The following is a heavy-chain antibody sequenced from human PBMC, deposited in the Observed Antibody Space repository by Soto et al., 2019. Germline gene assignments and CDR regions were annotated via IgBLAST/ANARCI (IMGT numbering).Heavy chain of an antibody. Sequence: QVQLVQSGAEVKTPGSSVEVSCKASGGIFSSFSITWVRQVPGHGLEWMGGIIPMTGTPNYAEKFQGRLPLTADASTRTAYLVRSILKSEDTAVDYCARGPILPGATSWLDPWGQGTVVIVSS. V-gene: IGHV1-69*01. CDR3: ARGPILPGATSWLDP. CDR2: IIPMTGTP. CDR1: GGIFSSFS. J-gene: IGHJ5*02. D-gene: IGHD2-2*01.